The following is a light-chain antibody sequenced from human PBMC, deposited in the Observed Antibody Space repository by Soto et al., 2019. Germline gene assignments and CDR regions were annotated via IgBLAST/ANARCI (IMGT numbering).Light chain of an antibody. Sequence: DIQMTQSPSSLSASVGDRVTITCRASQSIRSYLNWYQQKPGKAPKLLIYAASSLQSGVPSRFSGSGSGTDFTLTISSLQPEDFTTYYCQQSYSTPRTFGHGTKVDI. CDR1: QSIRSY. CDR2: AAS. V-gene: IGKV1-39*01. J-gene: IGKJ1*01. CDR3: QQSYSTPRT.